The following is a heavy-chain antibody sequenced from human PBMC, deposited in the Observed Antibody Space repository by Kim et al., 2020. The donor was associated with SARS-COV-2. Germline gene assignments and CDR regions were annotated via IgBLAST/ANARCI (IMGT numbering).Heavy chain of an antibody. CDR3: ARVLEGYSSGWHFDY. V-gene: IGHV4-59*13. D-gene: IGHD6-19*01. CDR2: IYYSGST. CDR1: GGSISSYY. Sequence: SETLSLTCTVSGGSISSYYWSWIRQPPGKGLEWIGYIYYSGSTNYNPSLKSRVTISVDTSKNQFSLKLSSVTAADTAGYYCARVLEGYSSGWHFDYWGQGTLVTVSS. J-gene: IGHJ4*02.